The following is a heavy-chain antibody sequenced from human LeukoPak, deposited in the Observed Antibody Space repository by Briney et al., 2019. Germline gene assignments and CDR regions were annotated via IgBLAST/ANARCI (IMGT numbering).Heavy chain of an antibody. CDR1: GGSISSGGYY. V-gene: IGHV4-31*03. Sequence: SQTLSLTCTVSGGSISSGGYYWSWIRQHPGKGLEWIGYIYYSGSTYYNPSLKSRVTISVDTSKNQLSLKLSSVTAADTAVYYCARAYDSRYNWFDPWGQGTLVTVSS. CDR2: IYYSGST. CDR3: ARAYDSRYNWFDP. J-gene: IGHJ5*02. D-gene: IGHD3-3*01.